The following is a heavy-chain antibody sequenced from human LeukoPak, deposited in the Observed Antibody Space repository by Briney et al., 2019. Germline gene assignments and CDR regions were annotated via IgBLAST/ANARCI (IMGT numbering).Heavy chain of an antibody. Sequence: GESLKISCKASGYNFITYWIGWVRQMPGKGLEWMGIIYPGDSDTRYSPSFQGQVTISADKSISTAYLQWNSLKASDTAMYYCARWGGYCTGGSCYPLYYFDSWGQGTLVTVSS. V-gene: IGHV5-51*01. CDR1: GYNFITYW. D-gene: IGHD2-15*01. J-gene: IGHJ4*02. CDR3: ARWGGYCTGGSCYPLYYFDS. CDR2: IYPGDSDT.